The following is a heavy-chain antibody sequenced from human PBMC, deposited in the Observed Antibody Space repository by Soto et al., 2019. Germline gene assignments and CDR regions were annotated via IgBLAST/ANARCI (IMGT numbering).Heavy chain of an antibody. CDR2: ISFDGSDK. CDR3: VRMTRRYTYGLDF. CDR1: GFTFRSHG. D-gene: IGHD5-18*01. J-gene: IGHJ4*02. V-gene: IGHV3-30*03. Sequence: QVQVVESGGGVVQPGRSLRLSCEAAGFTFRSHGMHWVRQAPGKGLEWVAVISFDGSDKYYADSVRGRIAISRDNSQKTLHLEMNNLRPEDTAVYYCVRMTRRYTYGLDFWGQGTLVTVSS.